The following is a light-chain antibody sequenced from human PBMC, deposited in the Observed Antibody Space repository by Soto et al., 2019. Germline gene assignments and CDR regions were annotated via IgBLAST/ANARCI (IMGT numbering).Light chain of an antibody. J-gene: IGLJ1*01. CDR3: TSYTSSSTHV. CDR2: GVT. CDR1: SSDIGGYDY. V-gene: IGLV2-14*01. Sequence: QSALTQPASVSGSPGQSITISCTGTSSDIGGYDYVSWYQHHPGKAPKFIIYGVTNRPSGVSHRFSGSKSANTASLTISGLQAEDEAHYYCTSYTSSSTHVFGTGTKLTVL.